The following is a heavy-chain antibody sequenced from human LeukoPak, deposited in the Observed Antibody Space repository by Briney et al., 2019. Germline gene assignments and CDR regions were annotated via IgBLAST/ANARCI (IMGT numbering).Heavy chain of an antibody. CDR2: ISGSGGST. J-gene: IGHJ5*02. CDR3: AKWRGVVSWFDP. Sequence: GGSLRLSCAASGFTFSSYAMSWVRQAPGKGLEWVSAISGSGGSTYYADSVRGRFTISRDNSKSTLYLQMNSLRAEDTAVYYCAKWRGVVSWFDPWGQGTLVTVSS. D-gene: IGHD3-3*01. V-gene: IGHV3-23*01. CDR1: GFTFSSYA.